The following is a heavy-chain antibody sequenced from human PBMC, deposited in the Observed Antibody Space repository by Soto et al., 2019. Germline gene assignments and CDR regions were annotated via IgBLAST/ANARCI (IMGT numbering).Heavy chain of an antibody. D-gene: IGHD3-10*01. CDR2: IYPGDSDT. J-gene: IGHJ2*01. CDR3: ARRTSLRGVQGWLQKYWYFDL. CDR1: GYSFTTYW. V-gene: IGHV5-51*03. Sequence: EVQLVQSGAEVKKPGESLKISCKGSGYSFTTYWIGWVRQMPGKGLEWMGIIYPGDSDTRYSPSFQGQVTISVDKSISTAYLQWSSLKASDTAMYYCARRTSLRGVQGWLQKYWYFDLWGRGTLVTVSS.